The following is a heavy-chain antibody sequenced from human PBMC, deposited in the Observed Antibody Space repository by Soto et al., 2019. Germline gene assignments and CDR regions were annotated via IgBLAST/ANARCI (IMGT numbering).Heavy chain of an antibody. Sequence: GESLKISCAASGVDFSSEVMCWVRQAPGKGLEWVSSISGSGRTIYHADSMRGRFAISRDNSKNSLYLQLNDLRVDDTAVYYCAKVGPSYYYGMDVWSQGTTVTVSS. CDR1: GVDFSSEV. J-gene: IGHJ6*02. V-gene: IGHV3-23*01. CDR2: ISGSGRTI. CDR3: AKVGPSYYYGMDV. D-gene: IGHD1-26*01.